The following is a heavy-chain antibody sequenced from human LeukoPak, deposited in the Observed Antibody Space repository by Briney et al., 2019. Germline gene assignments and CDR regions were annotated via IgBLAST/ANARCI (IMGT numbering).Heavy chain of an antibody. V-gene: IGHV3-23*01. CDR1: GFTFSSYG. CDR3: ARDRSGSYPNWFDP. D-gene: IGHD3-10*01. CDR2: ITGNGANT. Sequence: GGSLRLSSAASGFTFSSYGMSWVRQAPGKGLEWVSAITGNGANTFYADSVKGRFTISRDNSKNTMYLQMNSLRAEDTALYYCARDRSGSYPNWFDPWGQGTLVTVSS. J-gene: IGHJ5*02.